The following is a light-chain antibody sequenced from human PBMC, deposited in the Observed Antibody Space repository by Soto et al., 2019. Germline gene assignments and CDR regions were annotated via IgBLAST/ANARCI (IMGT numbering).Light chain of an antibody. Sequence: DIQLTQSPSSLSASVGDRVTITCRASQSISSYLNWYQQRPGKAPNLLIYATSSLRTGVPSRFRGSRSGADFTLTISNLQPVDFATYYCHQSYSTPPTTFGQGTRLEIK. V-gene: IGKV1-39*01. J-gene: IGKJ5*01. CDR3: HQSYSTPPTT. CDR2: ATS. CDR1: QSISSY.